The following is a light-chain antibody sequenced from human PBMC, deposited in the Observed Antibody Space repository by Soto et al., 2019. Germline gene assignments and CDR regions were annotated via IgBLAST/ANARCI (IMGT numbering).Light chain of an antibody. J-gene: IGLJ1*01. CDR1: SSDVGGYNY. CDR2: EVS. CDR3: RSYTSSSTPCV. V-gene: IGLV2-14*01. Sequence: QSALTQPASVSGSPGQSITISCTGTSSDVGGYNYVSWYQQHPGKAPKLMIYEVSNRPSGVSNRFSGSKSGNTASLPISGLQAADEDAYYGRSYTSSSTPCVFGTGTKVTLL.